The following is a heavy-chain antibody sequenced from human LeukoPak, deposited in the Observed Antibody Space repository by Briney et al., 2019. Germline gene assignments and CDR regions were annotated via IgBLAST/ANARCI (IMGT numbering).Heavy chain of an antibody. CDR2: INHSGST. CDR1: GGSFSGYY. D-gene: IGHD1-1*01. CDR3: ARGRWSYFDH. Sequence: SETLSLTCAVYGGSFSGYYWSWIRQPPGKGLEWIGEINHSGSTNYNPSLKSRVTISVDTSKNQFSLKLSSVTAADTAVYYCARGRWSYFDHWGQGTLVTVSS. J-gene: IGHJ4*02. V-gene: IGHV4-34*01.